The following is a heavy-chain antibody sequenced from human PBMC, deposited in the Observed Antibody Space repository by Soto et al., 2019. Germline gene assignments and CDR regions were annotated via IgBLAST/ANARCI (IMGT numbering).Heavy chain of an antibody. Sequence: QVQLVQSGAEVKKPGASVKVSCKVSGDTFIAHYIHWVRQAPGKGLEWIGWTNPNNGSTKYAQKFQGGVTMTRDTSITTVYVELSSLRSDDTAVYFCARDVNPYYGPGSLHGYFDYWGQGTLVTVSS. D-gene: IGHD3-10*01. V-gene: IGHV1-2*02. CDR2: TNPNNGST. J-gene: IGHJ4*02. CDR3: ARDVNPYYGPGSLHGYFDY. CDR1: GDTFIAHY.